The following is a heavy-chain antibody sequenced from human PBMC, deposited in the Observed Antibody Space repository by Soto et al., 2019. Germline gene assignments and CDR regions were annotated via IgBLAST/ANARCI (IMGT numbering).Heavy chain of an antibody. CDR2: IYYSGST. D-gene: IGHD6-6*01. Sequence: SETLSLTCTVSGGSISSYYWSWIRQPPGKGLEWIGYIYYSGSTNYNPSLKSRVTISVDTSKNQFSLKLSSVTAADTAVYYCARAGAARPQSPPVYYMDVWGKGTTVTVSS. CDR1: GGSISSYY. J-gene: IGHJ6*03. CDR3: ARAGAARPQSPPVYYMDV. V-gene: IGHV4-59*01.